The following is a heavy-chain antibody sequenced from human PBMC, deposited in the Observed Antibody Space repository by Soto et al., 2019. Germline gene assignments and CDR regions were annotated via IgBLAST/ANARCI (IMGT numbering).Heavy chain of an antibody. D-gene: IGHD6-13*01. Sequence: QLQLQESGPGLVKPSETLSLTCTVSGGSISSSSYYWGWIRHPPGKGLEWIGSIYYSGSTYYNPSLKSRVTISVDTSKNQFSLKLSSVTAADTAVYYCARQGAAAFDYWGQGTLVTVSS. CDR1: GGSISSSSYY. CDR2: IYYSGST. J-gene: IGHJ4*02. V-gene: IGHV4-39*01. CDR3: ARQGAAAFDY.